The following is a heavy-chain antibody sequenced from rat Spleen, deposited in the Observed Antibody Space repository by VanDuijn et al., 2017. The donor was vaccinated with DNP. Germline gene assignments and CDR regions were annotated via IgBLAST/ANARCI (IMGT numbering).Heavy chain of an antibody. CDR1: GFTFSTYG. J-gene: IGHJ3*01. Sequence: EVQLVESGGGLVQPGRSLKLSCAASGFTFSTYGMAWVRQTPTKGLEWVASIRTGGGNTYYRDSVKGRFTISRDNAKNTLYLQMDSLRSEDTATYSCASLWTLAYWGQGTLVTVSS. V-gene: IGHV5S13*01. CDR2: IRTGGGNT. D-gene: IGHD1-3*01. CDR3: ASLWTLAY.